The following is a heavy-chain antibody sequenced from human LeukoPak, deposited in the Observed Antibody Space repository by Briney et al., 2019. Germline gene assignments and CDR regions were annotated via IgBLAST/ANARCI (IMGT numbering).Heavy chain of an antibody. CDR1: GGSISGHY. J-gene: IGHJ4*02. Sequence: SETLSLTSTVSGGSISGHYWSWIRQPPGKGLEWVGFIYYTGSTHYNPSLKSRVTISVHASKNQFSLKLTSVTAADTAVYYCARHPFNYPFDYWGQGTLVTVSS. V-gene: IGHV4-59*08. CDR2: IYYTGST. CDR3: ARHPFNYPFDY. D-gene: IGHD5-24*01.